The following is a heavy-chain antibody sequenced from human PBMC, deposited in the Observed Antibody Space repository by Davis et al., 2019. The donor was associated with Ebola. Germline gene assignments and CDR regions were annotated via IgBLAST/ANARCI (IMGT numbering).Heavy chain of an antibody. Sequence: SETLSLTCAVYGGSFSGYYWSWIRQPPGKGLEWIGYIYHSGNAYYSPSLKSRATISTDRSKNQFSLQLNSVTAADTAVYFCARTRVTLSTRTFDTWGQGIPATVSS. CDR3: ARTRVTLSTRTFDT. CDR2: IYHSGNA. V-gene: IGHV4-34*11. J-gene: IGHJ5*02. CDR1: GGSFSGYY. D-gene: IGHD2/OR15-2a*01.